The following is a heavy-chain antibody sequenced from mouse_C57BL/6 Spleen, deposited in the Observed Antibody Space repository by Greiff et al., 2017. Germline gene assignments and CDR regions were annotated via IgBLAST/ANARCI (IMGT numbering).Heavy chain of an antibody. CDR1: GYSFTGYY. CDR2: INPSTGGT. J-gene: IGHJ4*01. D-gene: IGHD2-4*01. Sequence: EVQLQQSGPELVKPGASVKISCKASGYSFTGYYMNWVKQSPEKSLEWIGEINPSTGGTTYNQKFKAKATLTVDKSSSTAYMQLKSLTSEDSAVYYCARRGDYDEGYYAMDYWGQGTSVTVSS. CDR3: ARRGDYDEGYYAMDY. V-gene: IGHV1-42*01.